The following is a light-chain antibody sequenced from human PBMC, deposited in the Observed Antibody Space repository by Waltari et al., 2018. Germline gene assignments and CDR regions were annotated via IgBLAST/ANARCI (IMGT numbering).Light chain of an antibody. Sequence: QSALTQPASVSGSPGQSITISCTGTSSAVGNFNLVPWYQQHPGKAPKLIIYEVSNRPSGVSNHFSGSKSGNTASLTISGLRAEDEADYYCCSYAGSRTYVFGTGTKVTVL. V-gene: IGLV2-23*02. J-gene: IGLJ1*01. CDR1: SSAVGNFNL. CDR2: EVS. CDR3: CSYAGSRTYV.